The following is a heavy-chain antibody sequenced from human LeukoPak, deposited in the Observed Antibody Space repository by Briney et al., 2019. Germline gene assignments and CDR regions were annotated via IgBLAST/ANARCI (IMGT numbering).Heavy chain of an antibody. J-gene: IGHJ4*02. V-gene: IGHV4-59*08. Sequence: SETLSLTCTVSGGSLSSYYWSWIRQPPGKGLEWIGYIYYSGSTNYNPSLKSRVTISVDTSKNQFSLKLSSVTAADTAVYYCASQRERDYFDYWGQGTLVTVSS. CDR1: GGSLSSYY. CDR2: IYYSGST. CDR3: ASQRERDYFDY.